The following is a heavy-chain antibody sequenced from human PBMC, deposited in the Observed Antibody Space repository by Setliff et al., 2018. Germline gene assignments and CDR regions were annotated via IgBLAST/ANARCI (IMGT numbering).Heavy chain of an antibody. J-gene: IGHJ3*02. V-gene: IGHV3-30*03. CDR2: ISYDGSNK. CDR1: GFTFSSYG. D-gene: IGHD3-22*01. CDR3: ARALDSSGYYHAFDI. Sequence: QAGGSLRLSCAASGFTFSSYGMHWVRQAPGKGLEWVAVISYDGSNKYYADSVKGRFTISRDNSKNTLYLQMNSLRAEDTAVYYCARALDSSGYYHAFDIWGQGTMVTVSS.